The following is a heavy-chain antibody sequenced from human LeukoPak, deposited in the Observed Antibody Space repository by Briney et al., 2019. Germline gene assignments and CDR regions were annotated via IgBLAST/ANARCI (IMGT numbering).Heavy chain of an antibody. CDR2: INPSGGST. J-gene: IGHJ6*02. D-gene: IGHD4-17*01. CDR1: GYTFTSYY. Sequence: ASVKVSCKASGYTFTSYYMNWVRQAPGQGLEWMGIINPSGGSTSYAQKFQGRVTMTRDTSTSTVYMELSSLRSEDTAVYYCARDRRLTVTYYYYGMDVWGQGTTVTVSS. V-gene: IGHV1-46*01. CDR3: ARDRRLTVTYYYYGMDV.